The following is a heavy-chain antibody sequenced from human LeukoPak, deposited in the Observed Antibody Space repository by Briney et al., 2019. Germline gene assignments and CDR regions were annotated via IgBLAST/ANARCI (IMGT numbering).Heavy chain of an antibody. J-gene: IGHJ4*02. Sequence: SETLSLTCTVPDGSISNYFWSWIRQPPGKGLEWIGYIYYTGMTNSNPSLKSRVTISMDTSKNQFSLNLRSVTAADTAIYFCARHGRMVIMSKFSTGIDQWGQGTLVTVSS. V-gene: IGHV4-59*08. CDR3: ARHGRMVIMSKFSTGIDQ. CDR1: DGSISNYF. D-gene: IGHD2-8*01. CDR2: IYYTGMT.